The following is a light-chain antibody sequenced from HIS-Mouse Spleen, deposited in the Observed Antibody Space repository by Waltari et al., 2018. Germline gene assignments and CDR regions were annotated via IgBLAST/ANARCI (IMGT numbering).Light chain of an antibody. CDR3: SSYTSSSTRV. J-gene: IGLJ2*01. CDR1: SSDVGGYNY. V-gene: IGLV2-14*03. Sequence: QSALTQPASVSGSPGQSITIPCTGTSSDVGGYNYVSWYQHNPGKAPKLMIYDVSNRPSGVSDRVSGSKSGNTASLTISGLQAEDEADYYCSSYTSSSTRVFGGGTKLTVL. CDR2: DVS.